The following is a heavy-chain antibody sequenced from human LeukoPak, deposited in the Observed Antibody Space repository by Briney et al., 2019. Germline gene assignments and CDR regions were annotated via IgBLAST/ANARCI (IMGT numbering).Heavy chain of an antibody. Sequence: TGVSLRLSSAASGFTVSSNYMSWVRQAPGKGLEWVSVIYSGGSTYYADSVKGRFTISRDNSKNTLYLQMNSLRAEDTAVYYCARGNDYVWGSYRPDYYFDYWGQGTLVTVSS. V-gene: IGHV3-66*01. CDR2: IYSGGST. J-gene: IGHJ4*02. CDR3: ARGNDYVWGSYRPDYYFDY. CDR1: GFTVSSNY. D-gene: IGHD3-16*02.